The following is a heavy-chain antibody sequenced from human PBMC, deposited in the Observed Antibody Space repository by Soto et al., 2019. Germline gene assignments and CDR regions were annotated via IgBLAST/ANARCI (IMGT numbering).Heavy chain of an antibody. V-gene: IGHV1-3*05. CDR2: INAGNGNT. D-gene: IGHD5-18*01. CDR3: ARDPGYSHGNN. J-gene: IGHJ4*02. CDR1: GYTFTSYA. Sequence: QVQLVQSGAEEKKPGASVKVSCKASGYTFTSYAMHWVRQAPGQRLEWMGWINAGNGNTKYSQKFQGRVIITRDTSASTAYMELSSLRSEDTAVYYCARDPGYSHGNNWGQGTLVNVSS.